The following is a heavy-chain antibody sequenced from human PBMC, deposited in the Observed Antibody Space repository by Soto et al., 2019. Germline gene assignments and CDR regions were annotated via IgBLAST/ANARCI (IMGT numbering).Heavy chain of an antibody. CDR2: IYYSGSA. Sequence: PLSLTGSVAGASISRGAYDWSWIRQHPGKGLEWIGNIYYSGSAYYNPSLKSRVAISVDTSQNQFSLRLSSVTAADTAVYYCARGVLANWGPENWFDPWGQGTLVTVSS. CDR3: ARGVLANWGPENWFDP. D-gene: IGHD7-27*01. J-gene: IGHJ5*02. V-gene: IGHV4-31*03. CDR1: GASISRGAYD.